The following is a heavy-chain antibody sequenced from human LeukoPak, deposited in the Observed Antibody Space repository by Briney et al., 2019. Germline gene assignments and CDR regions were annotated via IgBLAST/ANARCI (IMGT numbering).Heavy chain of an antibody. D-gene: IGHD6-19*01. CDR2: INSDGSST. Sequence: PGGSLRLSCAASGFTFSSYWMHWVRQAPGKGLVWVSRINSDGSSTSYADSVKGRFTISRDNAKNTLYLQMNSLRAEDTAVYYSARDSYSSGAHFDYWGQGTLVTVSS. V-gene: IGHV3-74*01. CDR1: GFTFSSYW. J-gene: IGHJ4*02. CDR3: ARDSYSSGAHFDY.